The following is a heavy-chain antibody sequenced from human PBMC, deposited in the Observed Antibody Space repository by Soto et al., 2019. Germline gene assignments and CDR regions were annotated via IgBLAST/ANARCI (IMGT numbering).Heavy chain of an antibody. J-gene: IGHJ4*02. CDR1: GFTFSSYW. V-gene: IGHV3-7*01. CDR3: GRDWGYSSGCPDY. D-gene: IGHD6-19*01. CDR2: IKQDGSEK. Sequence: EVQLVESGGGLVQPGGSLRLSCAASGFTFSSYWMSWVRQAPGKGLEWVANIKQDGSEKYYVDSVKGRFTISRDNAKNSLYLQMNSLRAEDTAVYYCGRDWGYSSGCPDYWGQGTLVTVSS.